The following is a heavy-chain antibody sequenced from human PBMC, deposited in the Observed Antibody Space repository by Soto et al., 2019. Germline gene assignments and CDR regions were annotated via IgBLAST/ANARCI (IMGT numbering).Heavy chain of an antibody. CDR1: GGSFSGYY. V-gene: IGHV4-34*01. J-gene: IGHJ2*01. CDR3: ARGGSIAVAGTWWYFDL. CDR2: INHSGST. D-gene: IGHD6-19*01. Sequence: QVQLQRWGAGLLKPSETLSLTCAVYGGSFSGYYWSWIRQPPGKGLEWIGEINHSGSTNYNPSLKSRVTISVDTSKNQFSLKLSSVTAADTAVYYCARGGSIAVAGTWWYFDLWGRGTLVTVSS.